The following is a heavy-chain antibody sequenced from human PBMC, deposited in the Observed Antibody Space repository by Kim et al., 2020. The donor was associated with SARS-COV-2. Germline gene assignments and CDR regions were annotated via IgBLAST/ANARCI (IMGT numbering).Heavy chain of an antibody. CDR2: ISSSSSYI. CDR1: GFTFSSYS. V-gene: IGHV3-21*01. D-gene: IGHD2-21*02. Sequence: GGSLRLSCAASGFTFSSYSMNWVRQAPGKGLEWVSSISSSSSYIYYADSVKGRFTISRDNAKNSLYLQMNSLRAEDTAVYYCARDGWGGNLAYCGGDCSYGMDVWGQGTTVTVSS. CDR3: ARDGWGGNLAYCGGDCSYGMDV. J-gene: IGHJ6*02.